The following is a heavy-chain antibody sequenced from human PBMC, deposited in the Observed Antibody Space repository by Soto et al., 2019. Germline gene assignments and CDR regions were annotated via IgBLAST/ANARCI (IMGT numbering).Heavy chain of an antibody. J-gene: IGHJ6*03. D-gene: IGHD5-18*01. CDR2: ISGSGGST. V-gene: IGHV3-23*01. CDR1: GFTFSSYA. CDR3: AKGRSYGLSPFYYYMDV. Sequence: PGGSLRLSCAASGFTFSSYAMGWVRQAPGKGLEWVSAISGSGGSTYYADSVKGRFTISRDNSRNTLYLQMNSLRAEDTAVYYCAKGRSYGLSPFYYYMDVWGKGTTVTVSS.